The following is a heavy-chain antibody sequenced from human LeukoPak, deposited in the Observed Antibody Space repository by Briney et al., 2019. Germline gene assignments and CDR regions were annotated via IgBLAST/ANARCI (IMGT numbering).Heavy chain of an antibody. Sequence: SETLSLTCTVSGGSISSSSYYWGWIRQPPGKELEWIGSIYSGGSSYYNPSLKSRVTISVDTSNNQFSLKVNSVTAADTAVYYCASENYDYVWGSPYWGQGTLVTVSS. D-gene: IGHD3-16*01. CDR2: IYSGGSS. CDR1: GGSISSSSYY. J-gene: IGHJ4*02. V-gene: IGHV4-39*07. CDR3: ASENYDYVWGSPY.